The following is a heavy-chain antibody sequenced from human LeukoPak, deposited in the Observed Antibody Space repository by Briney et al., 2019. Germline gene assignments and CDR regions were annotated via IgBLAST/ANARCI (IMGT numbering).Heavy chain of an antibody. CDR2: IYYSGST. CDR3: ARYYDFWSGSGYFDN. CDR1: GGSISISSYY. V-gene: IGHV4-39*01. J-gene: IGHJ4*02. D-gene: IGHD3-3*01. Sequence: SETLSLTCTVSGGSISISSYYWGWIRQPPGKGLEWIGSIYYSGSTYYNTSLKSRVTMSVDTSKNQFSLNLGSVTAADTAVYYCARYYDFWSGSGYFDNWGQGTVVTVSS.